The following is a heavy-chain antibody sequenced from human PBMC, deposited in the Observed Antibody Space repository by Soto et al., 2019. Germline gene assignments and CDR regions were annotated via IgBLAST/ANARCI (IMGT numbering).Heavy chain of an antibody. CDR3: ARDLSWGGDYYYYGMDV. Sequence: QVQLVQSGAEVKKPGSSVKVSCKASGGTFSSHAISWVRQAPGQGLEWMGGIIPIFGTANYAQKFQGRVTITADESTSTAYMELSSLRSEDTAVYYCARDLSWGGDYYYYGMDVWGQGTTVTVSS. CDR1: GGTFSSHA. CDR2: IIPIFGTA. D-gene: IGHD3-16*01. V-gene: IGHV1-69*01. J-gene: IGHJ6*02.